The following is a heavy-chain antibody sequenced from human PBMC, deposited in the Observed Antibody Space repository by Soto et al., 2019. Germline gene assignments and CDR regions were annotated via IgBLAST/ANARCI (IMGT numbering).Heavy chain of an antibody. V-gene: IGHV1-69*01. D-gene: IGHD6-13*01. CDR3: ARDLERPYGTSTKGGQQLVSGEFDY. J-gene: IGHJ4*02. CDR2: IIPIFGTA. Sequence: QVQLVQSGAEVKKPGSSVKVSCKASGGTFSSYAISWVRQAPGQGLEWMGGIIPIFGTANYAQKFQGRVTITADESRRAAYTELSSLRSEDTGVNYFARDLERPYGTSTKGGQQLVSGEFDYWGQGTLVTVSS. CDR1: GGTFSSYA.